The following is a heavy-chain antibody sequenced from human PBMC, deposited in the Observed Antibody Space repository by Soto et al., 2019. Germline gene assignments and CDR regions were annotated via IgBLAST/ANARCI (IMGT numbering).Heavy chain of an antibody. Sequence: GASVKVSCKASGYSFTNYDIHWVRQAPGQGLEWMGWISTHTHNTNYAQKFQGRVTMTADTSTSTVYMDLRSLRSDDTAVYYCAKERGRWLQLDYWGQGTLVTVSS. D-gene: IGHD1-1*01. V-gene: IGHV1-18*04. CDR3: AKERGRWLQLDY. CDR2: ISTHTHNT. CDR1: GYSFTNYD. J-gene: IGHJ4*02.